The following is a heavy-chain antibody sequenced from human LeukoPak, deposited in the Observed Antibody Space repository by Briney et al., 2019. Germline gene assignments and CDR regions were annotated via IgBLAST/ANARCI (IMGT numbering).Heavy chain of an antibody. J-gene: IGHJ5*02. CDR3: ARDRAGWFDP. V-gene: IGHV3-48*04. CDR2: ITSTGNTI. CDR1: GFTLSSYG. Sequence: GGSLRLSCAASGFTLSSYGMNWVRQAPGKGPEWVSHITSTGNTIYYADSVEGRFTISRDSAKNSLYLQMNSLRAEDTAVYYCARDRAGWFDPWGQGTLVTVAS. D-gene: IGHD6-13*01.